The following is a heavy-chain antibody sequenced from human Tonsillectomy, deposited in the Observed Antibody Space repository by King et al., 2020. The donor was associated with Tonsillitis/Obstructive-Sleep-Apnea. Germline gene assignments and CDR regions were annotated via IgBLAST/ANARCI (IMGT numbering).Heavy chain of an antibody. CDR2: SIPIFGTA. Sequence: QLVQSGAEVKKPGSSVKVSCKASGGTFSTYAISWVRQAPGQGLELRGGSIPIFGTAKYPQKFQGRITITADESTTTAYMELSSLRSEDTAVYYCARVPAPEGYYYYYMDVWGKGTTVTVSS. D-gene: IGHD2-2*01. CDR1: GGTFSTYA. J-gene: IGHJ6*03. V-gene: IGHV1-69*01. CDR3: ARVPAPEGYYYYYMDV.